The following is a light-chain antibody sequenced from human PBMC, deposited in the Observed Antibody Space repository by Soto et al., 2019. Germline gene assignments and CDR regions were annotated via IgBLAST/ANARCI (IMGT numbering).Light chain of an antibody. J-gene: IGLJ1*01. CDR3: CSYAGSHYV. Sequence: QSALTQPASVSGSPGEKITISRPGTRNEVGSYNLVSWYQQHPGKAPKLMIYEGSKRPSGVSNRFSGSKSGNTASLTISGLQAEDEADYYCCSYAGSHYVFGTGTKVTVL. CDR2: EGS. V-gene: IGLV2-23*01. CDR1: RNEVGSYNL.